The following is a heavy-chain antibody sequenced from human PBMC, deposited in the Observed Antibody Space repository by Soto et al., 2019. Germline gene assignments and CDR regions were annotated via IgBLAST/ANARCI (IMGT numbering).Heavy chain of an antibody. D-gene: IGHD3-10*01. CDR2: SRNKANNYTT. Sequence: EVQLVESGGGLVQPGGSLRLSCAASGFIFSAHYMDWVRQAPGKGLEWVGRSRNKANNYTTEYAASVKGRFIISRDDSKNSLYLQMNSLKIEDTAVYYCARRARGTYHEDYWGQGTLVTVSS. J-gene: IGHJ4*02. V-gene: IGHV3-72*01. CDR3: ARRARGTYHEDY. CDR1: GFIFSAHY.